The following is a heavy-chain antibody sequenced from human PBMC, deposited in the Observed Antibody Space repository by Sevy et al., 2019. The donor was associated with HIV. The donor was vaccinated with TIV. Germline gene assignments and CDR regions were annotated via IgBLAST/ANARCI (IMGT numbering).Heavy chain of an antibody. CDR2: IYTSGST. J-gene: IGHJ2*01. CDR3: ARDRTGADSWYFDL. D-gene: IGHD7-27*01. Sequence: SETLSLTCTVSGGSISSYYWSWIRQPAGKELEWIGRIYTSGSTNYNPSLKSRVTMSVDTSKNQFSLKLSSLTAADTAVYYCARDRTGADSWYFDLWGRGTLVTVSS. V-gene: IGHV4-4*07. CDR1: GGSISSYY.